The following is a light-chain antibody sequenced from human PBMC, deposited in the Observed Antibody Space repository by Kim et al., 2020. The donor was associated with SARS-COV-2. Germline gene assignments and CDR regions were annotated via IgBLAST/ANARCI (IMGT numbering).Light chain of an antibody. CDR2: GAS. Sequence: EIVLTQSPGTLSLSPGERATLSCRASQSVSSSYLAWYQQKPGQAPRLLINGASSRATGIPDRFSGSGSGTDFTLTISRLEPEDFAVYYCQQYGSSLVAFGQGTKVDIK. CDR3: QQYGSSLVA. V-gene: IGKV3-20*01. CDR1: QSVSSSY. J-gene: IGKJ1*01.